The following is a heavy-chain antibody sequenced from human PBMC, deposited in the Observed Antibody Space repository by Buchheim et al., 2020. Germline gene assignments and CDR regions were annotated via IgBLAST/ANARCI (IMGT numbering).Heavy chain of an antibody. V-gene: IGHV3-7*03. Sequence: EVQLVESGGGLVQPGGSLRLSCAASGFTFSSYWMSWVRQAPGKGLEWVANIKQDGSEKYYVDSVKGRFTISRDNAKNSLYLQMNSLRAEDTAVYHCARDHYGSGSYYMTGYGMDVWGQGTT. CDR3: ARDHYGSGSYYMTGYGMDV. J-gene: IGHJ6*02. D-gene: IGHD3-10*01. CDR2: IKQDGSEK. CDR1: GFTFSSYW.